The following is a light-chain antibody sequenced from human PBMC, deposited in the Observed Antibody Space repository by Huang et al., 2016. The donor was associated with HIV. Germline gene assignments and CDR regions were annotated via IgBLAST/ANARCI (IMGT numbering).Light chain of an antibody. CDR1: QTIGTY. Sequence: EIVLTQSPATLSLSPGETATLSCRASQTIGTYVAWYQQRPGQGPSLLIYDGSNRAAGVPARISGAGSGTTFTLSISGLESEDFGVYYCQQRRSWPLTFGGGTKVEV. V-gene: IGKV3-11*01. CDR2: DGS. J-gene: IGKJ4*01. CDR3: QQRRSWPLT.